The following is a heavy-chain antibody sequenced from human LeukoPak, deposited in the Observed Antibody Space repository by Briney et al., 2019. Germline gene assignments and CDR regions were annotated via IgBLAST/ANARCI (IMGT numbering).Heavy chain of an antibody. D-gene: IGHD3-10*01. J-gene: IGHJ4*02. V-gene: IGHV3-21*01. Sequence: GGSLRLSCAASGFTFSSYSMNWVRQAPGKGLEWVSSISSSSSYIYYADSVKGRFTISRDNAKNSLYLQMNSLRAEDTAVYYCARDPPGLWFGARGSYWGQGTLVTVSS. CDR1: GFTFSSYS. CDR3: ARDPPGLWFGARGSY. CDR2: ISSSSSYI.